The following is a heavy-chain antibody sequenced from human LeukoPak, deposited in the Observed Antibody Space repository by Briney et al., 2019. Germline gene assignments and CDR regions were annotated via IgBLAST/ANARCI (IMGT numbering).Heavy chain of an antibody. J-gene: IGHJ4*02. V-gene: IGHV4-34*01. Sequence: SETLSLTCAVYGGSFSGYYWSWIRQPPGKGLEWIGEINHSGSTNYNPSLKSRVTISVDTSKNQFSLKLSSVTAADTAVYYCARLRFGYYFDYWGQGTLVTVSS. D-gene: IGHD3-10*01. CDR3: ARLRFGYYFDY. CDR1: GGSFSGYY. CDR2: INHSGST.